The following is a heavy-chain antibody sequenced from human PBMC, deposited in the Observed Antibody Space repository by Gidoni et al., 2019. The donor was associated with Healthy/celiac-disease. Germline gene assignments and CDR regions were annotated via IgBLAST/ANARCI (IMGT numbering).Heavy chain of an antibody. CDR1: GFPFSNSW. J-gene: IGHJ6*02. Sequence: EVQLVESGGGLVKPGGSLRLSCAASGFPFSNSWMHWVRQAPGKGLGWVGRSKSKTDGGTTDDAAPVKGRCTIARDDSKNTLYLQMNSLKTEDTAVYYCTTVLPFLEWLLFSYYGMDVWGQGTTVTVSS. V-gene: IGHV3-15*07. D-gene: IGHD3-3*01. CDR2: SKSKTDGGTT. CDR3: TTVLPFLEWLLFSYYGMDV.